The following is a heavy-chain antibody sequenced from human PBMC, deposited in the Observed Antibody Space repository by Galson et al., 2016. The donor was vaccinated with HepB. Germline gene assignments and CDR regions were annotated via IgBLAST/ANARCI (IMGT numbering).Heavy chain of an antibody. CDR3: ARAPYSSRLYKYFQY. D-gene: IGHD4-11*01. J-gene: IGHJ1*01. Sequence: TCLVRGGTFNNYFWTWIRQTPGKGLEWIGEINDSGVTKYNPSLRSRVTLSKDTSKNQFSLNLTSLTVADAAMYYCARAPYSSRLYKYFQYWGQGTLVTVSS. CDR2: INDSGVT. CDR1: GGTFNNYF. V-gene: IGHV4-34*01.